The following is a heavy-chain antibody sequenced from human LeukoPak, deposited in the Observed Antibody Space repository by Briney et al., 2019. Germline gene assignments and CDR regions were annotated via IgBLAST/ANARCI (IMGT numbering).Heavy chain of an antibody. V-gene: IGHV3-23*01. J-gene: IGHJ3*02. CDR3: ARNLGYCSSTSCPGGLDAFDI. Sequence: GGSLRLSCAASGFTFNNYAMSWVRQAPGKGLEWVSSISGSGASTYYADSLRGRFTIMRDNSKNALYLQMNSLRAEDTAVYYCARNLGYCSSTSCPGGLDAFDIWGQGTMVTVSS. D-gene: IGHD2-2*01. CDR2: ISGSGAST. CDR1: GFTFNNYA.